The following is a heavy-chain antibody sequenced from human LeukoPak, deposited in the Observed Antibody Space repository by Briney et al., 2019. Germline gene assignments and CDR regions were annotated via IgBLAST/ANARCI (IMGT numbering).Heavy chain of an antibody. J-gene: IGHJ4*02. CDR3: ARDPYYYDSSGYYGEGFDY. CDR1: GFTFSSYS. D-gene: IGHD3-22*01. V-gene: IGHV3-21*01. CDR2: ISSSRNYI. Sequence: GGSLRLSCAASGFTFSSYSMNWVRQAPGKGLEWVSYISSSRNYIFYADSVKGRFTISRDNAKNSLYLQMNSLRAEDTAVYYCARDPYYYDSSGYYGEGFDYWGQGTLVTVSS.